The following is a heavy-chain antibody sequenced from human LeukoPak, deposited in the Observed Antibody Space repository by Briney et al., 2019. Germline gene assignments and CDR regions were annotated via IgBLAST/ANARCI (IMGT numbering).Heavy chain of an antibody. D-gene: IGHD3-3*01. Sequence: NPSETLSLTCAVYGGSFSGYYWSWIRQPPGKGLEWIGEINHSGSTNYNPSLKSRVTISVDTSKNQFPLKLSSVTAADTAVYYCVPYDFWSGYRDYWGQGTLVTVSS. CDR1: GGSFSGYY. J-gene: IGHJ4*02. V-gene: IGHV4-34*01. CDR2: INHSGST. CDR3: VPYDFWSGYRDY.